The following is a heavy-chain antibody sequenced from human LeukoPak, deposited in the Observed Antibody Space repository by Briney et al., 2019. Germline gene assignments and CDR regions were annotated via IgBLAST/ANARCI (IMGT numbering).Heavy chain of an antibody. J-gene: IGHJ5*02. D-gene: IGHD4-11*01. V-gene: IGHV1-2*02. CDR1: GYTFTAFH. Sequence: GASVKVSCKASGYTFTAFHIHWVRQAPGQGLEWMGWINPNGGGTIYAPKFQGRVTMTRDTSISTAYMELSSLRSDDTAVFYCARSHVYTNYVGPWGQGTLVTVSS. CDR3: ARSHVYTNYVGP. CDR2: INPNGGGT.